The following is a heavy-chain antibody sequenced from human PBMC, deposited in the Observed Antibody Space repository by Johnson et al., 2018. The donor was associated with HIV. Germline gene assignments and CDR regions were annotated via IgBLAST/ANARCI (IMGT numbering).Heavy chain of an antibody. CDR1: GFTFSGYG. D-gene: IGHD5-24*01. J-gene: IGHJ3*02. CDR2: ISYEGSTK. Sequence: QVQLVESGGGEVQPGRSLRLSCAASGFTFSGYGMHWVRQAPGKGLEWVAVISYEGSTKYYAESVKGRFTISRDHSKNTMYMKVNSRSFEGPAVYYCAKEWDRWLQPPGDAFDIRGQGTMVTVSS. CDR3: AKEWDRWLQPPGDAFDI. V-gene: IGHV3-30*18.